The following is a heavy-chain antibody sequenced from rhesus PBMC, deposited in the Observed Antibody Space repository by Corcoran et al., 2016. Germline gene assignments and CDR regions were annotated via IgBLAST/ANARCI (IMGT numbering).Heavy chain of an antibody. Sequence: QLQLQESGPGLVNPSVTLSPTCVSPGGSIVSNYGNRIRQPPGKGLEWIGRNSGSGRSTDTNPSLKIRVSISTDTAKNQFSLKMNSVTAADTAVYYCARAGSSWSSYWYFDIWGPGTPITISS. J-gene: IGHJ2*01. CDR2: NSGSGRST. CDR3: ARAGSSWSSYWYFDI. D-gene: IGHD6-13*01. CDR1: GGSIVSNY. V-gene: IGHV4-173*01.